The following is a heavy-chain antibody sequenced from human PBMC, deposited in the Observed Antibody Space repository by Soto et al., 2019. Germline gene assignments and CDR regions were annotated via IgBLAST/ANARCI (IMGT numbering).Heavy chain of an antibody. CDR1: GGSISSSSYY. Sequence: SETLSLTCTVSGGSISSSSYYWGWIRQPPGKGLEWIGSIYYSGSTYYNPSLKSRVTISVDTSKNQFSLKLSSVTAADTAVYYCARQYNWNHYYFDYWGQGTLVTVSS. D-gene: IGHD1-20*01. V-gene: IGHV4-39*01. CDR3: ARQYNWNHYYFDY. J-gene: IGHJ4*02. CDR2: IYYSGST.